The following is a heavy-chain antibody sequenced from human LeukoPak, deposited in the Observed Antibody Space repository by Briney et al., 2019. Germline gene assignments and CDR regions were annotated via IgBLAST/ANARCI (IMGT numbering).Heavy chain of an antibody. CDR3: ARATKKCSSTSCYYFDY. CDR2: IYSGGST. V-gene: IGHV3-53*01. J-gene: IGHJ4*02. D-gene: IGHD2-2*01. Sequence: PGGSLRLSCAASGFTVSSNYMSWVRQAPGKGLEWVSVIYSGGSTYYADSVKGRFTISRDNSKNTLYLQMNSLRAEDTAVYYCARATKKCSSTSCYYFDYWGQGTLVTVSS. CDR1: GFTVSSNY.